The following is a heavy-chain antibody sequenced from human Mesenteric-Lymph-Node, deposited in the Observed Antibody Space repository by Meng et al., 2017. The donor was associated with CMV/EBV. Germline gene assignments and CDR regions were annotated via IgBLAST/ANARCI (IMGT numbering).Heavy chain of an antibody. J-gene: IGHJ6*02. V-gene: IGHV1-18*01. Sequence: ASVKVSCKASGYTFTSYGISWVRQAPGQGLEWMGWISAYNGNTNYAQKLQGRVTMTTDTSTSTVYMELSSLRSEDTAVYYCARDHEVPAGGYYYGMDVWGQGTTVTVSS. CDR1: GYTFTSYG. CDR2: ISAYNGNT. D-gene: IGHD1-1*01. CDR3: ARDHEVPAGGYYYGMDV.